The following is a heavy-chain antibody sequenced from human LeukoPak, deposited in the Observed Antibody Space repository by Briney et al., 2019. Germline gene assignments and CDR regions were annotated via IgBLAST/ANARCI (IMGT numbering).Heavy chain of an antibody. CDR3: ARDSPGYSSGWYYFDY. J-gene: IGHJ4*02. Sequence: SETLSLTCTVSGGSISGYYWSWIRQPAGKGLEWIGRIYTSGSTNYNPSLKSRVTMSVDTSKNQFSLKLSSVTAADTAVHYCARDSPGYSSGWYYFDYWGQGTLVTVSS. CDR1: GGSISGYY. D-gene: IGHD6-19*01. CDR2: IYTSGST. V-gene: IGHV4-4*07.